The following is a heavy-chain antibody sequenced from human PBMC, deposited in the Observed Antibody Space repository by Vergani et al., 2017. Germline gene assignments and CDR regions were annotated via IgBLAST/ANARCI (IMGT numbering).Heavy chain of an antibody. V-gene: IGHV1-18*01. J-gene: IGHJ4*02. CDR1: GYTFTSYG. CDR3: AREVRGCNRTSCSPYYFDY. CDR2: ISAYNGNT. D-gene: IGHD2-2*01. Sequence: QVQLVQSGAEVKKPGASVKVFCKASGYTFTSYGITWVRQAPGQGLEWMGWISAYNGNTDYEQNLQDRVTMTTDTSTNTAYMELRSLRSDDTAVYYCAREVRGCNRTSCSPYYFDYWGQGTLVTVSS.